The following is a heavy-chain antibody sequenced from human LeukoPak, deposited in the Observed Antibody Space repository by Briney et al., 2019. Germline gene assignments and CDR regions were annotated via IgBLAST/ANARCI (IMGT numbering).Heavy chain of an antibody. CDR1: GGSLSSYY. D-gene: IGHD6-13*01. CDR3: ARAGPSSSWHQFDY. V-gene: IGHV4-34*01. Sequence: SETLSLTCTVSGGSLSSYYWSWIRQPPGKGLEWIGEINHSGSTNYNPSLKSRVTISVDTSKNQFSLKLSSVTAADTAVYYCARAGPSSSWHQFDYWGQGTLVTVSS. CDR2: INHSGST. J-gene: IGHJ4*02.